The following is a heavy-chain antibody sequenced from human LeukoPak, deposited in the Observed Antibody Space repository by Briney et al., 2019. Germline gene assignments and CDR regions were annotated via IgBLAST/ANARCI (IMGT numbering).Heavy chain of an antibody. CDR1: GYTFTGYY. V-gene: IGHV1-2*02. J-gene: IGHJ4*02. Sequence: GASVKVSCKASGYTFTGYYMHWVRQAPGQGLEWMAWINPNSGGTNYAQKFQGRVTMTRDTSISTAYMELSRLRSDDTAVYYCASYSGLRLGELSLYLIDYWGQGTLVTVSS. CDR2: INPNSGGT. D-gene: IGHD3-16*02. CDR3: ASYSGLRLGELSLYLIDY.